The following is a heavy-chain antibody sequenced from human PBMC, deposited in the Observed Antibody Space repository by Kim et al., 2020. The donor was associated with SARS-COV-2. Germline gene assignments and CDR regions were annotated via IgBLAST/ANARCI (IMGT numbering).Heavy chain of an antibody. CDR3: AKQCGRYYYGMDV. CDR1: GFTFNSYA. D-gene: IGHD3-3*02. V-gene: IGHV3-23*01. CDR2: ISDSGSRT. J-gene: IGHJ6*02. Sequence: GGSLRLYCAASGFTFNSYAMDWVRQAPGQGLEWVSSISDSGSRTFYADSVKGRFSISGDNSKNTLYLQMNSLRAVDTAVYYCAKQCGRYYYGMDVWGQGTTVTVAS.